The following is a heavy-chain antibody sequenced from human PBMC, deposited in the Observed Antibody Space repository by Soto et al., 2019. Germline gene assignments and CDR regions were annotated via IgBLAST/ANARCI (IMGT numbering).Heavy chain of an antibody. CDR2: INHSGST. CDR3: VRDLLLFSRWFDP. D-gene: IGHD3-10*02. J-gene: IGHJ5*02. CDR1: GGSFSGYY. Sequence: SETLSLTCAVYGGSFSGYYWSWIRQPPGKGLEWIGEINHSGSTNYNPSLKSRVTISVDTSKNQFSLKLSSVTAADTAVYYCVRDLLLFSRWFDPWGQGTLVTVSS. V-gene: IGHV4-34*01.